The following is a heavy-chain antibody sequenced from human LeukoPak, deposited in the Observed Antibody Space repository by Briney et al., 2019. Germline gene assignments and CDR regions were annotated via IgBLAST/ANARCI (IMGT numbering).Heavy chain of an antibody. Sequence: SETLSLTCIVSGGSISSYYWSWIRQPPGKGLEWIGYIYYSGSTNYNPSLKSRVTISVDTSKNQFSLKLSSVTAADTTVYYCARDWPELGYCSSTSCSYYYYMDVWGKGTTVTVSS. CDR3: ARDWPELGYCSSTSCSYYYYMDV. D-gene: IGHD2-2*01. J-gene: IGHJ6*03. CDR1: GGSISSYY. CDR2: IYYSGST. V-gene: IGHV4-59*01.